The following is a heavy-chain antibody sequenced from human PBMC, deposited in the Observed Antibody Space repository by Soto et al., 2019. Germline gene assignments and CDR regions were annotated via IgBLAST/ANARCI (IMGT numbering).Heavy chain of an antibody. CDR3: AREGVAATHYYYYYYGMDV. V-gene: IGHV1-18*01. D-gene: IGHD2-15*01. CDR2: ISAYNANT. CDR1: GYTFTSYG. J-gene: IGHJ6*02. Sequence: ASVKVSCKASGYTFTSYGISWVRQAPGQGLEWMGWISAYNANTNYAQKLQGRVTMTTDTSTSTSYMELRSLRSDDTAVYFCAREGVAATHYYYYYYGMDVWGQGTTVTVSS.